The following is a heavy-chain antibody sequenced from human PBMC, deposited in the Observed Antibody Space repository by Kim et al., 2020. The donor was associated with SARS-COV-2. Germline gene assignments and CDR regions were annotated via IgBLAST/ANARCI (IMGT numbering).Heavy chain of an antibody. D-gene: IGHD2-21*01. CDR3: ARDLLWTYLNWFDP. J-gene: IGHJ5*02. CDR2: INTNTGNP. V-gene: IGHV7-4-1*02. CDR1: GYTFTSYA. Sequence: ASVKVSCKASGYTFTSYAMNWVRQAPGQGLEWMGWINTNTGNPTYAQGFTGRFVFSLDTSVSTAYLQISSLKAEDTAVYYCARDLLWTYLNWFDPWGQGTLVTVSS.